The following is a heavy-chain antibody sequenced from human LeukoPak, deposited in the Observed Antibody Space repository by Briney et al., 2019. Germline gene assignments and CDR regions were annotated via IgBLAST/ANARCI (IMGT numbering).Heavy chain of an antibody. Sequence: SEALSLTCNVSGGSISGYYWHWIRQPAGKGLEWIGFMYSSGSTYYNPSLRSRVTMSVDTSKNQFSLKLRSVTAADTAVYYCARDMVASRPNKWFDPWGQGVLVTVSS. CDR3: ARDMVASRPNKWFDP. CDR1: GGSISGYY. V-gene: IGHV4-4*07. CDR2: MYSSGST. J-gene: IGHJ5*02. D-gene: IGHD5-12*01.